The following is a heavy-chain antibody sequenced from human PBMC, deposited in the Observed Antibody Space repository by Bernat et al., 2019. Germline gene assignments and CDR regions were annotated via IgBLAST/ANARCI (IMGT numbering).Heavy chain of an antibody. V-gene: IGHV3-11*05. CDR1: GFTFSDYY. CDR3: ARVRITMVRGVTYTPPDDAFYI. CDR2: ISSSSSYT. D-gene: IGHD3-10*01. Sequence: QVQLVESGGGLVKPGGSLRLSCAASGFTFSDYYMSWIRQAPGKGLEWVSYISSSSSYTNNAGSVKGRFPISRDNAKNSLYLQMNSLRAEDTAVYYCARVRITMVRGVTYTPPDDAFYIWGQGTMVTVSS. J-gene: IGHJ3*02.